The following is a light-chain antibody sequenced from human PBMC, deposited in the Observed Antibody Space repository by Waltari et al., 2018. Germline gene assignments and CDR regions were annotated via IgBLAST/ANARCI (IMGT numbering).Light chain of an antibody. CDR3: QAWDSSTVV. CDR1: KLGDKY. CDR2: QDP. Sequence: SYELTQPPSVSVSPGKTASITCSGEKLGDKYVWWYQQKPGQSPVGVIYQDPKRPAGIPERFSGSNSGNTATLAISGTQAMDEADYYCQAWDSSTVVFGGGTRLTVL. V-gene: IGLV3-1*01. J-gene: IGLJ2*01.